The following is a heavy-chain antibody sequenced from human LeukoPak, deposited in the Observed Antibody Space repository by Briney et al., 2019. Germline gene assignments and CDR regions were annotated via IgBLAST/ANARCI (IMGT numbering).Heavy chain of an antibody. Sequence: SETLSLTCTVSGGSISSYYWSWIRQPPGKGLEWIGYIYYSGSTNYNPSLKRRVTISVDTSKNQFSLKLSSVTAADTAVYYCARGVLRYFDWLLYDDAFDIWGQGTMVTVSS. J-gene: IGHJ3*02. V-gene: IGHV4-59*08. CDR3: ARGVLRYFDWLLYDDAFDI. CDR2: IYYSGST. CDR1: GGSISSYY. D-gene: IGHD3-9*01.